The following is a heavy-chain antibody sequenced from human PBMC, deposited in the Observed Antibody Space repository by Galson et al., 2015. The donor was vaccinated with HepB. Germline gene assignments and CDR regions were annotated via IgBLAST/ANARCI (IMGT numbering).Heavy chain of an antibody. V-gene: IGHV3-30*02. D-gene: IGHD2-15*01. CDR2: VRYTGITK. Sequence: SLRLSCAASGYRFSVFGIHWVRQAPGKGLEWVSFVRYTGITKNYADSVRDRFTVSKDDSKNTAYLEMSSLRADDTAVYYYAKDLGGSRDCSGGTCYPGRYWGQGTLVIVSS. CDR3: AKDLGGSRDCSGGTCYPGRY. J-gene: IGHJ4*02. CDR1: GYRFSVFG.